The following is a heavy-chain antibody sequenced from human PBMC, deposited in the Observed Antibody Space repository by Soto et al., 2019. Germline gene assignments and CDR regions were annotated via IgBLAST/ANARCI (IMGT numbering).Heavy chain of an antibody. CDR3: AASIFYYGMDV. Sequence: PGESLKISCKGFGYTFTNYWIGWVRQMPGKGPEWMGIIYPGDSGTKYNPSFQGQVTISADKSITTTYLQWSSLKASDTAIYYCAASIFYYGMDVWGQGTTVTVSS. J-gene: IGHJ6*02. V-gene: IGHV5-51*01. CDR1: GYTFTNYW. CDR2: IYPGDSGT.